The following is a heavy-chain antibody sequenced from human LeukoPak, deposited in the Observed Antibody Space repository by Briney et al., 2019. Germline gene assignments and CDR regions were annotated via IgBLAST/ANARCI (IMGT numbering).Heavy chain of an antibody. CDR3: ARGPYGMDV. V-gene: IGHV4-34*01. J-gene: IGHJ6*02. Sequence: SETLSLTCAVYGGSFSGYYWSWIRRPPGKGLEWIGEINHSGSTNYNPSLKSRVTISVDTSKNQFSLKLSSVTAADTAVYYCARGPYGMDVWGQGTTVTVSS. CDR1: GGSFSGYY. CDR2: INHSGST.